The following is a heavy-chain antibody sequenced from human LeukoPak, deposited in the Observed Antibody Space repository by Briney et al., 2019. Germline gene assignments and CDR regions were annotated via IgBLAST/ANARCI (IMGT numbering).Heavy chain of an antibody. CDR3: AKADGASSDWTPEGYLDS. Sequence: LPGRSLRLSCAASGFTFDNYAMPWVRQAPGKGLEWVSSISWNSGSRGYADSVKGRFTVSRDNAKNSLYLQMNRLRTEDTALYYCAKADGASSDWTPEGYLDSWGQGTLVTVSS. J-gene: IGHJ4*02. V-gene: IGHV3-9*01. CDR2: ISWNSGSR. D-gene: IGHD6-19*01. CDR1: GFTFDNYA.